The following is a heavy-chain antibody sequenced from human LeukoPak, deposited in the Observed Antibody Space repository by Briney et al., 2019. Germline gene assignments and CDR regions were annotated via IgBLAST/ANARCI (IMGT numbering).Heavy chain of an antibody. Sequence: PGGSLRLSCAASGFTFSNYAMYWVRQAPGKGLEYVSGISSNGGSTYYARSVKGRFTISRDNSKNTLYLQLGSLRGEDMAVYYCARDPLHCSSTSCPYYYGMDVWGQGTTVTVSS. J-gene: IGHJ6*02. V-gene: IGHV3-64*01. CDR3: ARDPLHCSSTSCPYYYGMDV. CDR1: GFTFSNYA. D-gene: IGHD2-2*01. CDR2: ISSNGGST.